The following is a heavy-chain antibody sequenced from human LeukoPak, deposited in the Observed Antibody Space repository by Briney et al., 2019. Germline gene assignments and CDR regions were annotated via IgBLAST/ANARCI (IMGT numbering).Heavy chain of an antibody. V-gene: IGHV4-30-4*08. CDR1: GGSISSGDYY. Sequence: SQTLSLTXTVSGGSISSGDYYWSWIRQPPGKGLEWIGYIYYSGSAYYNPSLKRRVTISVDTSKNQFPLKLSSVTAADTAVYYCARAGYCSGGSCYNYWGQGTLVTVSS. J-gene: IGHJ4*02. CDR2: IYYSGSA. CDR3: ARAGYCSGGSCYNY. D-gene: IGHD2-15*01.